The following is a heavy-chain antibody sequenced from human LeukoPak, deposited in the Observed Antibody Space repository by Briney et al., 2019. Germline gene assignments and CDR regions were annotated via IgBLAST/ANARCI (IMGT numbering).Heavy chain of an antibody. Sequence: ASVKVSCKASGYTFTSYDINWVRQATGQGLEWMGGFDPEDGETIYAQKFQGRVTMTEDTSTDTAYMELSSLRSEDTAVYYCARVTYYYDSSGYPRGFDPWGQGTLVTVSS. CDR3: ARVTYYYDSSGYPRGFDP. J-gene: IGHJ5*02. V-gene: IGHV1-24*01. CDR1: GYTFTSYD. D-gene: IGHD3-22*01. CDR2: FDPEDGET.